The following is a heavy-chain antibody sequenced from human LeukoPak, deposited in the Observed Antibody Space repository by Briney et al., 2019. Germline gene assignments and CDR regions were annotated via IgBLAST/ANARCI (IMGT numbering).Heavy chain of an antibody. CDR1: GFTFSSYA. CDR3: AKIRYGTGWYYDY. J-gene: IGHJ4*02. D-gene: IGHD6-19*01. CDR2: ISGSGSTT. Sequence: GGSLRLSCAASGFTFSSYAMTWVRQAPGKGLEWVSAISGSGSTTYYADSVKGRFTISRDNSKNTLYLQMSSLRAEDTAVYYCAKIRYGTGWYYDYWGQGTLVTVSS. V-gene: IGHV3-23*01.